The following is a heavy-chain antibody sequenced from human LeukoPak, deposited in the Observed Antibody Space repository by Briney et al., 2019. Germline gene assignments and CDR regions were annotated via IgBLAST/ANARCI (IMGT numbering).Heavy chain of an antibody. J-gene: IGHJ6*03. CDR3: ARDRGSSSWYYYYYYMDV. Sequence: GRSLRLSCAASGFTVSSNYMSWVRQAPGKGLEWVSVIYSGGSTYYADSVKGRFTISRDNSKNTLYLQMNSLRAEDTAVYYCARDRGSSSWYYYYYYMDVWGKGTTVTVSS. D-gene: IGHD6-13*01. CDR2: IYSGGST. CDR1: GFTVSSNY. V-gene: IGHV3-66*02.